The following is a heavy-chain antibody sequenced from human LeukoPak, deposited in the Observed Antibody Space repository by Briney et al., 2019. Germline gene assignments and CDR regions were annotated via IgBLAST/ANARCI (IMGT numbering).Heavy chain of an antibody. CDR3: ARGRRFVAARPPTYYYYYMDV. D-gene: IGHD6-6*01. Sequence: SETLSLTCVAYGGSFSGYYWSWIRQPPGKGLEWIGEINHSGSTNYNPSLKSRVTISVDTSKNQFSLKLSSVTAADTAVYYCARGRRFVAARPPTYYYYYMDVWGKGTTVTVSS. CDR2: INHSGST. J-gene: IGHJ6*03. CDR1: GGSFSGYY. V-gene: IGHV4-34*01.